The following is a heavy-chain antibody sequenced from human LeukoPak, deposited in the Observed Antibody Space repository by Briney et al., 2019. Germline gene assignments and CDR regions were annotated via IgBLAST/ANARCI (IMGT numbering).Heavy chain of an antibody. J-gene: IGHJ4*02. V-gene: IGHV3-33*08. D-gene: IGHD2/OR15-2a*01. CDR2: IWYDGSNK. Sequence: GRSLRLSCAASGFTFSNYAMHWARQAPGKGPEWVALIWYDGSNKYYTDSVKGRLTISRDNSKNTLYLQMNSLRAEDTAIYYCAREGPRGNSQFDYWGQGTLVTVSS. CDR3: AREGPRGNSQFDY. CDR1: GFTFSNYA.